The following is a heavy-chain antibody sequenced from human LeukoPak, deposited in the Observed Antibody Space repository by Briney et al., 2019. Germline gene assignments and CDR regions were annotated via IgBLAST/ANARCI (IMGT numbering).Heavy chain of an antibody. V-gene: IGHV4-4*07. CDR1: GGSISSYY. J-gene: IGHJ2*01. CDR3: ARVVEYYYDSSGYYRYWYFDL. CDR2: IYTSGST. D-gene: IGHD3-22*01. Sequence: SETLSLTCTVSGGSISSYYWSWIRQPAGKGLEWIGRIYTSGSTNYNPSLKRRVTMSVDTSKNQFSLKLSSVTAADTAVYYCARVVEYYYDSSGYYRYWYFDLWGRGTLVTVSS.